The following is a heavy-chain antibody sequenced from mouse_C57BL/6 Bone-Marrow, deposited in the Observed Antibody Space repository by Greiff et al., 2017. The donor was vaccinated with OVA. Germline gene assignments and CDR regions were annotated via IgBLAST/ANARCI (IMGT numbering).Heavy chain of an antibody. V-gene: IGHV5-6*02. CDR2: ISSGGSYT. Sequence: DVMLVESGGDLVKPGGSLKLSCAASGFTFSSYGMSWVRQTPDKRLEWVATISSGGSYTYYPDSVKGRFTISRDNAKNTLYLQMSSLKSEDTAMYYCARHEVLDYWGQGTTLTVSS. CDR3: ARHEVLDY. J-gene: IGHJ2*01. CDR1: GFTFSSYG.